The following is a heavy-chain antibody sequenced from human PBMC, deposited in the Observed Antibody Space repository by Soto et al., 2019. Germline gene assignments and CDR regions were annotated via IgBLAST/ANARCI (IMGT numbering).Heavy chain of an antibody. J-gene: IGHJ5*02. V-gene: IGHV4-34*01. CDR1: GGSISNFY. CDR2: IHPSGST. Sequence: PSETLSLTCTVSGGSISNFYWSWIRQSPGKGLEWIGEIHPSGSTFYNPSLKSRVTISVDRSKNQFSLKLSSVTAADTAVYYCARVPSPWGQGTLVTVSS. CDR3: ARVPSP.